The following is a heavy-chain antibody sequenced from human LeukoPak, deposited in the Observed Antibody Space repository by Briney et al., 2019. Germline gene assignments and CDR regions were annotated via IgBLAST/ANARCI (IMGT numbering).Heavy chain of an antibody. CDR2: IYSGGST. CDR3: ARGRDFYYGMDV. Sequence: GGSLRLSCAASGFTVSSNYMSWVRQAPGKGLEWVSVIYSGGSTYYADSVKGRFTISRDNSKNTLYLQMNSLRAEDTAVYYCARGRDFYYGMDVWGQGTTVTVSS. V-gene: IGHV3-53*01. J-gene: IGHJ6*02. CDR1: GFTVSSNY.